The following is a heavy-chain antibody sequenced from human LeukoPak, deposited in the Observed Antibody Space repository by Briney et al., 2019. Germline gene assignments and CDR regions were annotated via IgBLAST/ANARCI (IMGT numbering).Heavy chain of an antibody. CDR2: ISSSGSTI. V-gene: IGHV3-48*03. D-gene: IGHD2-2*01. J-gene: IGHJ4*02. CDR3: AKEVVVVPAAAFDY. CDR1: GFTFSSYE. Sequence: GGSLRLSCAAPGFTFSSYEMNWVRQAPGKGLEWVSYISSSGSTIYYADSVKGRFAISRDNAKNSLYLQMNSLRAEDTAVYYCAKEVVVVPAAAFDYWGQGTLVTVSS.